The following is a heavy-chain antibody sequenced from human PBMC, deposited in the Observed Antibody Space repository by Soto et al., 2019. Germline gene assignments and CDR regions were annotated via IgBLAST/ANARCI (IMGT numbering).Heavy chain of an antibody. CDR1: GYTVTIYA. CDR3: VRGPDLGHCSGGRCYPSDY. Sequence: ASVKVSCKASGYTVTIYAMHWVHHAPGHRLEWMGWINAGNGNTKYSQKFQGRVTITRDTSPSTAYMELSSLRSEDTGVYDCVRGPDLGHCSGGRCYPSDYWGEGTL. J-gene: IGHJ4*02. CDR2: INAGNGNT. D-gene: IGHD2-15*01. V-gene: IGHV1-3*01.